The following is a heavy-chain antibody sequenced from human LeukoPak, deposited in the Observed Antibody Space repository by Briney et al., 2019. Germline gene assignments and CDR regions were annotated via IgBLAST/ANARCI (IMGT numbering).Heavy chain of an antibody. Sequence: SETLSLTCAVSGYSISSGYYWGWIRQPPGKGLEWIGSIYHSGSTYYNPSLKSRVTISVDTSKNQFSLKLSSVTAADTAVYYCARPLGYCSSTSCSDAFDIWGQGTMVTVSS. D-gene: IGHD2-2*01. J-gene: IGHJ3*02. CDR2: IYHSGST. CDR3: ARPLGYCSSTSCSDAFDI. V-gene: IGHV4-38-2*01. CDR1: GYSISSGYY.